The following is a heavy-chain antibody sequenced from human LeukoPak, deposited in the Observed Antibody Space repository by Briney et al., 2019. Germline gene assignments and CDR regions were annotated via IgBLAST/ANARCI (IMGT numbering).Heavy chain of an antibody. CDR3: ARGDHRAPYYGMDV. D-gene: IGHD1-14*01. Sequence: GGSLRLSCAASGFTFSSYAISWVRQAPGKGLEWVAVISYDGSNKYYADSVKGRFTISRDNSKNTLHLQMNSLRAEDTAVYYCARGDHRAPYYGMDVWGQGTTVTVSS. J-gene: IGHJ6*02. CDR1: GFTFSSYA. CDR2: ISYDGSNK. V-gene: IGHV3-30-3*01.